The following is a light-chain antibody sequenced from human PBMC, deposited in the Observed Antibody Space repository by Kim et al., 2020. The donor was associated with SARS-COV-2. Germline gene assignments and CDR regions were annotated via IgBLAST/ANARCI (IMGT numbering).Light chain of an antibody. J-gene: IGKJ4*02. CDR2: GAS. CDR1: QSVSSSD. Sequence: EIVLTQSPGTLSLSPGERATLSCRASQSVSSSDLAWYQQQPGQAPRLLIYGASSRATGIPDRFSGSASGTDFTLTINRLEPEDFAVYYCQRYDIAHCTFVEGTTGEIK. CDR3: QRYDIAHCT. V-gene: IGKV3-20*01.